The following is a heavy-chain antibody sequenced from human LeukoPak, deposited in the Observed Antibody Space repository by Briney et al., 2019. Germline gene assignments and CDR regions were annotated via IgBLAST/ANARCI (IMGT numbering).Heavy chain of an antibody. CDR1: GGTFSSYT. D-gene: IGHD3-3*01. Sequence: SVKVSCKASGGTFSSYTTSWVRQAPGQGLEWMGRIIPILGIANYAQKFQGRVTITADKSTSTAYMELSSLRSEDTAVYYCAREAGYYDFWSGNPGDAFDIWGQGTMVTVSS. CDR3: AREAGYYDFWSGNPGDAFDI. J-gene: IGHJ3*02. V-gene: IGHV1-69*04. CDR2: IIPILGIA.